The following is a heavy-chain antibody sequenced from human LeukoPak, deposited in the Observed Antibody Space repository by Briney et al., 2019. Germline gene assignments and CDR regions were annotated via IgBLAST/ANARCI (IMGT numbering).Heavy chain of an antibody. CDR2: IYYSGST. V-gene: IGHV4-31*03. CDR3: ARSYDSSGYYYYGMDV. Sequence: PSETLSLTCTVSGGSLSSGGYYWSWIRQHPGRGLEWIGYIYYSGSTYYNPSLKSRVTISVDTSNNQFSLKLSSVTAADTAVYYCARSYDSSGYYYYGMDVWGQGTTVTVSS. J-gene: IGHJ6*02. CDR1: GGSLSSGGYY. D-gene: IGHD3-22*01.